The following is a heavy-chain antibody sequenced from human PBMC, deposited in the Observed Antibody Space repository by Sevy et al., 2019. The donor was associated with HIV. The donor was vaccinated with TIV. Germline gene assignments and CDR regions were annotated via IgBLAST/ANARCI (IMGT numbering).Heavy chain of an antibody. CDR1: GFSFSSYW. Sequence: GESLKISCAASGFSFSSYWMSWVRQAPGKGLEWVANIKQDGSEKYYVDSVKGRFTISRDNAKNSLYLQMNSLGAEDTAVYYCAGGGWHSSSLVGWFDPWGQGTLVTVSS. J-gene: IGHJ5*02. CDR2: IKQDGSEK. D-gene: IGHD6-13*01. V-gene: IGHV3-7*03. CDR3: AGGGWHSSSLVGWFDP.